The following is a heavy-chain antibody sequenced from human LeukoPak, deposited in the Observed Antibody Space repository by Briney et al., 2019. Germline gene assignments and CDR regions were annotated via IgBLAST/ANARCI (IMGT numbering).Heavy chain of an antibody. CDR1: GYTFTNYD. D-gene: IGHD1-1*01. Sequence: ASVKVSCKASGYTFTNYDINWVRQATGQGLEWMGWLNPNSGNTGYAQKFQGRVTITRNTSIKTAYMELSSLRSEDTAVYYCATQLEFGAFDIWGQGTMVTVSS. J-gene: IGHJ3*02. V-gene: IGHV1-8*03. CDR3: ATQLEFGAFDI. CDR2: LNPNSGNT.